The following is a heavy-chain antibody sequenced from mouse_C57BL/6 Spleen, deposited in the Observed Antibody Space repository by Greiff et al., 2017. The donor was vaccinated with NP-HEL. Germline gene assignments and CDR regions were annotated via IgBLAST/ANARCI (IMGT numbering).Heavy chain of an antibody. CDR2: IDPSDSYP. V-gene: IGHV1-50*01. Sequence: QVQLQQPGAELVKPGASVKLSCKASGYTFTSYWMQWVKQRPGQGLEWIGEIDPSDSYPNYNQKFKGKATLTVDTSSSTAYMQLSSLTSEDSAVYDCARRSRYYGSSYAMDYWGQGTSVTVSS. J-gene: IGHJ4*01. CDR1: GYTFTSYW. D-gene: IGHD1-1*01. CDR3: ARRSRYYGSSYAMDY.